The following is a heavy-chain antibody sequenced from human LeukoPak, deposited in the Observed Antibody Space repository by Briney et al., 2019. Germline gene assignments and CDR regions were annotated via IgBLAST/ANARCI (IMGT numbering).Heavy chain of an antibody. CDR2: ISSGGTTI. V-gene: IGHV3-48*03. CDR3: ARDRGYSYY. CDR1: GFTFSNSE. D-gene: IGHD5-18*01. Sequence: GGSLRLSCAASGFTFSNSEMNWVRHAPGKGLEWVSYISSGGTTIYYADSVKGRFTISRDNAKDSLYLQMNGLRAEDTAVYYCARDRGYSYYWGQGTLVTVSS. J-gene: IGHJ4*02.